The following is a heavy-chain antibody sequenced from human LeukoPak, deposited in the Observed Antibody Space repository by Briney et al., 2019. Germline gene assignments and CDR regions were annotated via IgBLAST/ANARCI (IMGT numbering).Heavy chain of an antibody. CDR1: GFTFSSYA. D-gene: IGHD6-6*01. CDR3: AKGPTARPFYYYYMDV. J-gene: IGHJ6*03. Sequence: QAGGSLRLSCAASGFTFSSYAMSWVRQAPGKGLEWVSAISGSGGSTYYADSVKGRFTISRDNSKNTLYLQMNSLRAEDTAVYYCAKGPTARPFYYYYMDVWGKGTTVTVSS. CDR2: ISGSGGST. V-gene: IGHV3-23*01.